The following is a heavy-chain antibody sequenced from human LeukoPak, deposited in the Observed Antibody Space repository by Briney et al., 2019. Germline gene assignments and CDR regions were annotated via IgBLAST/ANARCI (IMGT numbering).Heavy chain of an antibody. CDR3: ARRARIYYDSSGYYDY. J-gene: IGHJ4*02. D-gene: IGHD3-22*01. CDR2: IDHSGST. CDR1: GGSFSGYY. Sequence: PSETLSLTCAVYGGSFSGYYWSWIRQPPGKGLEWIGEIDHSGSTNYNPSLKSRVTISVDTSKNQFSLKLSSVTAADTAVYYCARRARIYYDSSGYYDYWGQGTLVTVSS. V-gene: IGHV4-34*01.